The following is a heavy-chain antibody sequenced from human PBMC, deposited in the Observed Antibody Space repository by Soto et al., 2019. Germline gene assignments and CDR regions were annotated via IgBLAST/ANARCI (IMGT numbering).Heavy chain of an antibody. CDR1: GYTFTSYD. CDR3: ARTTPYYYYAMDV. Sequence: QVQLVQSAAEVKKPGASVKVSCKASGYTFTSYDISWVRQATGQGLEWMGRLNPNSVNTAYAQKFQGRVTMTRNTSISTAYMELSSLRSEDTAVYYCARTTPYYYYAMDVWGQGTTVTVSS. V-gene: IGHV1-8*01. CDR2: LNPNSVNT. D-gene: IGHD1-1*01. J-gene: IGHJ6*02.